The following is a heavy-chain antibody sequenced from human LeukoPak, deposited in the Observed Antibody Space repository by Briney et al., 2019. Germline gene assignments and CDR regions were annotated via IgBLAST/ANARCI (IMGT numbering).Heavy chain of an antibody. V-gene: IGHV3-23*01. CDR2: VSGSGGST. J-gene: IGHJ4*02. CDR1: GFTFSSYA. CDR3: ASPPGGYSSGWSEFDY. Sequence: GGSLRLSCAASGFTFSSYAMSWVRQAPGKGLEWVSAVSGSGGSTYYADSVKGRFTISRDNSKNTLYLQMNSLKAEDTAVYYCASPPGGYSSGWSEFDYWGQGTLVTVSS. D-gene: IGHD6-19*01.